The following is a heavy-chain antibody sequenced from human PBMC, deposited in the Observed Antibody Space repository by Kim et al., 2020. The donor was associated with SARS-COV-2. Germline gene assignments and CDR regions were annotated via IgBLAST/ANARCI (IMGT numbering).Heavy chain of an antibody. CDR3: AIPDEAAAGTVFGYYYYGMDV. Sequence: SETLSLTCAVYGGSFSGYYWSWIRQPPGKGLEWIGEINHSGSTNYNPSLKSRVTISVDTSKNQFSLKLSSVTAADTAVYYCAIPDEAAAGTVFGYYYYGMDVWGQGTTVTVSS. D-gene: IGHD6-13*01. CDR2: INHSGST. J-gene: IGHJ6*02. CDR1: GGSFSGYY. V-gene: IGHV4-34*01.